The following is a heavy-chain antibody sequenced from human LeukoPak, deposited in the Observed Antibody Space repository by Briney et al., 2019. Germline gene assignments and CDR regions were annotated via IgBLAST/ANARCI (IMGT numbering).Heavy chain of an antibody. V-gene: IGHV3-48*04. Sequence: GGSLRLSCTASGFTFSTYSMNWVRQAPGRGLEWVSYISGSSSSSDGGAIQYADSVKGRFTISRDNARNSLYLQMDNLRAEDTAVYFCARGHYGLDVWGQGTSVTVSS. CDR1: GFTFSTYS. J-gene: IGHJ6*02. CDR3: ARGHYGLDV. CDR2: ISGSSSSSDGGAI.